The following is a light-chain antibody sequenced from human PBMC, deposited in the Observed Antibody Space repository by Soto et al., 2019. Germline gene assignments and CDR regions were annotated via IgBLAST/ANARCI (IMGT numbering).Light chain of an antibody. CDR3: QQCGSSPS. CDR1: QSVSSSY. J-gene: IGKJ1*01. CDR2: DTS. Sequence: EIVLTQSPGTLSLSPGERATLSCRASQSVSSSYLAWYQQKPGQAPRLLIYDTSSRATGIPDRFSGSGSGTDFTLASSRLEPEDFAVYYCQQCGSSPSFGQGTKVELK. V-gene: IGKV3-20*01.